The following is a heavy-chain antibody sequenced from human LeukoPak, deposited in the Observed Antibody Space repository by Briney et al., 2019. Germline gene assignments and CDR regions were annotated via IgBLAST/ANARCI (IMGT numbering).Heavy chain of an antibody. CDR1: GGSISSYY. J-gene: IGHJ4*02. CDR3: ATDGFDFWSGYFIHY. V-gene: IGHV4-59*01. Sequence: PSETLSLTCTVSGGSISSYYWSWIRQPPGKGLEWIGYIYYSGSTNYNPSLKSRVTISVDTSKNQFSLKLSSVAAADTSVYYCATDGFDFWSGYFIHYWGQGTVVTVSS. CDR2: IYYSGST. D-gene: IGHD3-3*01.